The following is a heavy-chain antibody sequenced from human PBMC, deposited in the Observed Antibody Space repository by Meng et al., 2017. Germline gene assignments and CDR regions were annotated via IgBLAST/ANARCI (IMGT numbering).Heavy chain of an antibody. V-gene: IGHV1-2*06. CDR1: GYNCPDYY. D-gene: IGHD6-6*01. J-gene: IGHJ4*02. CDR3: ARGQLANDY. Sequence: VLLGRGWVEVRKPGASVKCSCKPSGYNCPDYYMRWLRRAPGQGLEWMGRINPKSGGTNYAQKFQGRVTMTRDTSISTAYMGLSRLRSDDTAVYYCARGQLANDYWGQGTLVTVSS. CDR2: INPKSGGT.